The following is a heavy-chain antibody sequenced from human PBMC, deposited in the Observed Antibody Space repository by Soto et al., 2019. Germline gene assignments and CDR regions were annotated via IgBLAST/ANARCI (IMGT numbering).Heavy chain of an antibody. D-gene: IGHD2-21*02. CDR1: GYTFTSYG. CDR3: ARGPNIVVVTALGGGYFQH. CDR2: ISAYNGNT. J-gene: IGHJ1*01. V-gene: IGHV1-18*01. Sequence: QVQLVQSGAEVKKPGASVKVSCKASGYTFTSYGISWVRQAPGQGLEWMGWISAYNGNTNYAQKLQGSVTMTTDTATSTAYMELRSLRSDDTAVYYCARGPNIVVVTALGGGYFQHWGQGTLVTVSS.